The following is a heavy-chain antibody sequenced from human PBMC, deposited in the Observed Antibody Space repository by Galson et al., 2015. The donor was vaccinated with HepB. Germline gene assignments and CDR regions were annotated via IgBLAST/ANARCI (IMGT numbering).Heavy chain of an antibody. D-gene: IGHD6-6*01. V-gene: IGHV3-30-3*01. CDR2: ISYDGSNK. Sequence: SLRLSCAASGFTFSSYAMHWVRQAPGKGLEWVAVISYDGSNKYYADSVEGRFTISRDNSKNTLYLQMNSLRAEDTAVYYCARRKQLGNDVLDYWGQGTLVTVSS. CDR3: ARRKQLGNDVLDY. J-gene: IGHJ4*02. CDR1: GFTFSSYA.